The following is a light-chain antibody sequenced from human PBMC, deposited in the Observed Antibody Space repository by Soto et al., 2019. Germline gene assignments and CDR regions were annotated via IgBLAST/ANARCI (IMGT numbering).Light chain of an antibody. CDR1: QGISNH. V-gene: IGKV1-13*02. CDR3: QQYKGT. J-gene: IGKJ1*01. Sequence: AIQLTQSPSSLSASVGDRVTITCRASQGISNHLAWYHQKPGKAPKLLIYDASSLESGVPSRFIGSGSGTEFTLTISSLQPDDFATYYCQQYKGTFGQGTKVDIK. CDR2: DAS.